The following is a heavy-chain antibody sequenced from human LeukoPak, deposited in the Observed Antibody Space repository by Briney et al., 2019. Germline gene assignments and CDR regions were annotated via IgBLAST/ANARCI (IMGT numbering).Heavy chain of an antibody. J-gene: IGHJ4*02. CDR2: INPSGGGT. CDR3: VSEGPYSYFDILTGRPSFDC. CDR1: GYTFTSYQ. Sequence: ASVKVSCKASGYTFTSYQMHWVLQAPGQGLELMRRINPSGGGTSYAQKFQGRVSLTMDTSTSTVYMILSSLRPEDTATYFCVSEGPYSYFDILTGRPSFDCWGQGTLVTVSS. V-gene: IGHV1-46*01. D-gene: IGHD3-9*01.